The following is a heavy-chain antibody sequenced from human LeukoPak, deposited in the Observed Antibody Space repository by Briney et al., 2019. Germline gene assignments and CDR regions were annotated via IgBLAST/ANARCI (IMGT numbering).Heavy chain of an antibody. CDR1: GFIFGDYY. Sequence: GGSLRLSCKASGFIFGDYYMNWIRQAPGKGLECLSYISSGTINHSNYADSVKGRFTISRDNARNSLYLQMNSLRGEDTAVYYCARPQSSSGYYWPFDDWGQGTLVTVSS. CDR3: ARPQSSSGYYWPFDD. D-gene: IGHD3-22*01. CDR2: ISSGTINHS. J-gene: IGHJ4*02. V-gene: IGHV3-11*06.